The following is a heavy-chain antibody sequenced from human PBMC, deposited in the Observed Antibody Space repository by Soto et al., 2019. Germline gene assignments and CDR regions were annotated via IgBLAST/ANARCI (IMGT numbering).Heavy chain of an antibody. CDR3: AKDFVQEPNPGDY. V-gene: IGHV3-23*01. CDR2: ISGSGGST. CDR1: GFTFLIYA. J-gene: IGHJ4*02. Sequence: GGSLRLSCAASGFTFLIYAMSWVRQAPGKGLEWVSAISGSGGSTYYADSVKGRFTISRDTSKNPLYLQMNSLRAEDTAVYYCAKDFVQEPNPGDYWGQGTLVTVSS. D-gene: IGHD1-1*01.